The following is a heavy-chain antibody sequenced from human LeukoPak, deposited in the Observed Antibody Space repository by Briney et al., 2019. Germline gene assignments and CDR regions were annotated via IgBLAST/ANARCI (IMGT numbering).Heavy chain of an antibody. J-gene: IGHJ3*02. D-gene: IGHD3-22*01. V-gene: IGHV1-18*01. Sequence: ASVKVSCKASGYTFTSYGISWVRQAPGQGLEWMGWISAYNGNTSYAQKLQGRVTMTTDTSTSTAYMELRSLRSDDTAVYYCARDSDYYDSSGYYLSDAFDIWGQGTMVTVSS. CDR1: GYTFTSYG. CDR3: ARDSDYYDSSGYYLSDAFDI. CDR2: ISAYNGNT.